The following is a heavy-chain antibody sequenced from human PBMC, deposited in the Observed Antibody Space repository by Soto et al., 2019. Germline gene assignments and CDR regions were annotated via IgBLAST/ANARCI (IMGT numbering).Heavy chain of an antibody. D-gene: IGHD4-4*01. CDR2: ISGSGGST. CDR3: AKATVTTIQDYYGMDV. V-gene: IGHV3-23*01. J-gene: IGHJ6*02. Sequence: PGGSLRLSCAASGFTFSSYAMSWVRQAPGKGLEWVSAISGSGGSTYYADSVKGRFTISRDNSKNTLYLQMNSLRAEDTAVYYCAKATVTTIQDYYGMDVWGQGTTVTVSS. CDR1: GFTFSSYA.